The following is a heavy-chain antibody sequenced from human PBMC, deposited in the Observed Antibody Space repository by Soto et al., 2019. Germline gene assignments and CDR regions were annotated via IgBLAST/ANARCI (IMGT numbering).Heavy chain of an antibody. V-gene: IGHV4-34*01. CDR1: GGSFSGYY. CDR3: ARAHIAVAGFCRFDP. CDR2: INHSGST. Sequence: PSETLSLTCAVYGGSFSGYYWSWIRQPPGKGLEWIGEINHSGSTNYNPSLKSRVTISVDTSKNQFSLKLSSVTAADTAVYYCARAHIAVAGFCRFDPWGQGTLVTVSS. J-gene: IGHJ5*02. D-gene: IGHD6-19*01.